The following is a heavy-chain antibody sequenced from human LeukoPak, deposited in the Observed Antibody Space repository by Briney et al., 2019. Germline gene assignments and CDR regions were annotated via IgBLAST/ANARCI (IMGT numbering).Heavy chain of an antibody. CDR3: ARGVEPLAANTLSY. CDR1: GFTVITND. D-gene: IGHD1-14*01. Sequence: GGSLRLSYAASGFTVITNDMTWLRQAPGEGLECVSVLYSDGNTKYADSVQGRFTISKDNSKNTLYLEMNSLSPDDTAVYYCARGVEPLAANTLSYWGQGTLVTVSS. V-gene: IGHV3-53*01. CDR2: LYSDGNT. J-gene: IGHJ4*02.